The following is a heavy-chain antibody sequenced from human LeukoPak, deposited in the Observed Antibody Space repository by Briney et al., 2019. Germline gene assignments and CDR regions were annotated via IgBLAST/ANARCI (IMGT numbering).Heavy chain of an antibody. CDR3: TTDRRITVRPIFDS. Sequence: GGSLRLSCVASGITLSDAWMHWVRQAPGEGLEWVGRIKSKSDGGTTNHAALVKGRFTVSRDDSKNTLYLQMNSLRLEDTAVYYCTTDRRITVRPIFDSWGQGTPVTVSS. CDR2: IKSKSDGGTT. J-gene: IGHJ4*02. V-gene: IGHV3-15*01. D-gene: IGHD6-6*01. CDR1: GITLSDAW.